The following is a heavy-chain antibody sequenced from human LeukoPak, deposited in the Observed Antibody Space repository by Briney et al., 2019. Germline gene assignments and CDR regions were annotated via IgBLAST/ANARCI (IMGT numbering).Heavy chain of an antibody. CDR1: GFTFSSYA. J-gene: IGHJ4*02. CDR2: ISGSGGST. V-gene: IGHV3-23*01. D-gene: IGHD2-15*01. Sequence: GGSLRLSCAASGFTFSSYAMSWVRQALGKGLEWVSAISGSGGSTYYADSVKGRFTISRDNSKNTLYLQMNSLRAEDTAVYYCARKSVVVVPVAAFDYWGQGTPVTVSS. CDR3: ARKSVVVVPVAAFDY.